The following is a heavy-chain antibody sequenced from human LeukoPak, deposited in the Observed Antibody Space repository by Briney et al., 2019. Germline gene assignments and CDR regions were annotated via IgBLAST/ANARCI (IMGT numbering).Heavy chain of an antibody. Sequence: SGTLSLTCTVSGGSISGYYWSWIRQPPGKGLEWIGYIYHSGSTNYNPSPSLKSRVTISVDRSNNQFSLKLRYVTAEDTAVYYCARATYCTNGVCRIYGMDVWGQGTTVTVSS. CDR3: ARATYCTNGVCRIYGMDV. CDR2: IYHSGST. J-gene: IGHJ6*02. CDR1: GGSISGYY. D-gene: IGHD2-8*01. V-gene: IGHV4-59*01.